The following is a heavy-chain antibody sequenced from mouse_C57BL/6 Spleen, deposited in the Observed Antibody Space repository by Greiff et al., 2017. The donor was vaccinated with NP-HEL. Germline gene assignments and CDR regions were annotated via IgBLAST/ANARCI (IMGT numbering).Heavy chain of an antibody. CDR3: TTDGNYGYYAMDY. D-gene: IGHD2-1*01. Sequence: EVQLKQSGAELVRPGASVKLSCTASGFNIKDDYMHWVKQRPEQGLEWIGWIDPENGDTEYASKFQGKATITADTSSNTAYLQLSSLTSEDTAVYYCTTDGNYGYYAMDYWGQGTSVTVSS. CDR2: IDPENGDT. J-gene: IGHJ4*01. V-gene: IGHV14-4*01. CDR1: GFNIKDDY.